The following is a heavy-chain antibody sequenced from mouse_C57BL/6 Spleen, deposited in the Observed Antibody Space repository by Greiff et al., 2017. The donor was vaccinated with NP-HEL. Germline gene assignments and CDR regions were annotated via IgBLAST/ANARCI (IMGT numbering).Heavy chain of an antibody. CDR2: IDPSDSYT. D-gene: IGHD1-1*01. J-gene: IGHJ2*01. CDR1: GYTFTSYW. CDR3: ALLRYYFDY. Sequence: VQLQQPGAELVKPGASVKLSCKASGYTFTSYWMQWVKQRPGQGLEWIGEIDPSDSYTNYNQKFKGKATLTVDTSSSTAYMQLSSLTSEDSAVYYCALLRYYFDYWGQGTTLTVSS. V-gene: IGHV1-50*01.